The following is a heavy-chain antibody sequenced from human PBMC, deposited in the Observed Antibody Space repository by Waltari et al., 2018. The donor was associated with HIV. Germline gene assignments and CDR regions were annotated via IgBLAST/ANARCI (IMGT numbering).Heavy chain of an antibody. V-gene: IGHV3-30*02. D-gene: IGHD6-13*01. CDR1: GFTFSSYG. CDR3: AKDRIAAAGHSLDY. CDR2: IRYDGSNK. J-gene: IGHJ4*02. Sequence: QVQLVESGGGVVQPGGSLRLSCAASGFTFSSYGMHWVRQAPGKGLEWVAFIRYDGSNKNDADSVKGRFTISRDNSKNTLYLQMNSLSAEDTAVYYCAKDRIAAAGHSLDYWGQGTLVTVSS.